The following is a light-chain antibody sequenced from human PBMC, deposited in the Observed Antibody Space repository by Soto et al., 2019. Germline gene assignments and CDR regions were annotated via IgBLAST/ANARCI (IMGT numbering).Light chain of an antibody. Sequence: DIQMTQSPSSLSASVGDRVTITCRASQGIRHYLAWYQQKPGKVPKLLIYAASTLQSGVPSRFSGSGSGTDFTLTISSLQPEDVATYYCQKYDTLPLPFGAGTEV. J-gene: IGKJ4*01. V-gene: IGKV1-27*01. CDR3: QKYDTLPLP. CDR1: QGIRHY. CDR2: AAS.